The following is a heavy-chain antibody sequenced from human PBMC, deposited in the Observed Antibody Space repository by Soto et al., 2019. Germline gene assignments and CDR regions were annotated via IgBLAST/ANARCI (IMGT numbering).Heavy chain of an antibody. J-gene: IGHJ4*02. Sequence: EVQLVQSGAEVKKPGESLRISCKGSGYSFTSYWISWVRQMPGKGLEWMGRIDPSDSYTNYSPSFQGHVTISADKSISTAYLQWSSLKASDTAMYYCARHARGIVVVTAPDYWGQGTLVTVSS. CDR1: GYSFTSYW. CDR3: ARHARGIVVVTAPDY. D-gene: IGHD2-21*02. V-gene: IGHV5-10-1*01. CDR2: IDPSDSYT.